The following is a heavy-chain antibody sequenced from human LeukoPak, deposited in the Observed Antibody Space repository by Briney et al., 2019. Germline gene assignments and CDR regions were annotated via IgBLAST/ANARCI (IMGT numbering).Heavy chain of an antibody. J-gene: IGHJ4*02. V-gene: IGHV4-34*01. Sequence: SETLSLTCAVYGGSFSGYYWSWIRQPPGKGLEWIGEINHSGSTNYNPSLKSRVTISVDTSKNQFSLKLSPVTAADTAVYYCARLKGCRGNYYGSGSYYKCYYFDYWGQGTLVTVSS. CDR2: INHSGST. CDR1: GGSFSGYY. CDR3: ARLKGCRGNYYGSGSYYKCYYFDY. D-gene: IGHD3-10*01.